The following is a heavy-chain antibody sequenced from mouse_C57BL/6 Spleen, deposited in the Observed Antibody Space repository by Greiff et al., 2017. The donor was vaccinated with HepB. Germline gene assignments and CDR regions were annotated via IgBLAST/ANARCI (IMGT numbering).Heavy chain of an antibody. CDR2: INPCSGYT. CDR3: ARRGRYDFNADY. J-gene: IGHJ2*01. D-gene: IGHD2-4*01. CDR1: GYTFTSYW. V-gene: IGHV1-7*01. Sequence: VQLQQPGAELAKPGASVKLSCKASGYTFTSYWMHWVKQRPGQGLEWIGYINPCSGYTKYNQKFKDKATLTADKSSSTAYMQQSSLTYKDSAVYYCARRGRYDFNADYWGQGTTLTVSS.